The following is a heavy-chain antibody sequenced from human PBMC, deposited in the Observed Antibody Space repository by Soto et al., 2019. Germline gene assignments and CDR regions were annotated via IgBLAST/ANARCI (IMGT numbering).Heavy chain of an antibody. V-gene: IGHV3-21*01. J-gene: IGHJ5*01. CDR3: ARDILSGGAYPDS. Sequence: PGGSLRLSCAASGLTFSSYTMNWVRQAPGKGLEWISSISSGSSYIYYAGSVKGRFTISRDNAKNSLFLQMNSLRADDTAVYYCARDILSGGAYPDSWGQGTKVTVSS. D-gene: IGHD3-10*01. CDR1: GLTFSSYT. CDR2: ISSGSSYI.